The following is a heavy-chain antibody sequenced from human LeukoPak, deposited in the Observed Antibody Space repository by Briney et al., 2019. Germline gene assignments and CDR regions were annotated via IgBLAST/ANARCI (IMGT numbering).Heavy chain of an antibody. J-gene: IGHJ4*02. D-gene: IGHD5-18*01. CDR2: IYYSGST. V-gene: IGHV4-39*01. CDR3: ARSRGGYNYGLKFFDS. Sequence: SETLSLTCTVSGVSISSSTYYWGWIRQPPGKGLEWIGSIYYSGSTYYNVSLKSRVAIFIDTSKNEASLKMDSVTAADTAVYYCARSRGGYNYGLKFFDSWGQGTLVTVSS. CDR1: GVSISSSTYY.